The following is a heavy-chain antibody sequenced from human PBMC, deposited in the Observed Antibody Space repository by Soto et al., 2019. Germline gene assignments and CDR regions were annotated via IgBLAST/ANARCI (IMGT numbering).Heavy chain of an antibody. J-gene: IGHJ6*02. V-gene: IGHV4-30-4*01. CDR3: ARDREVSSPNMDV. CDR2: IYYSGST. Sequence: PSETLSLTCTVSGGSISSGDYFWSWIRQPPGKGLEWIGYIYYSGSTYYNPSLKSRVTISVDTSKNQFSLKLSSVTAADTAVYYCARDREVSSPNMDVWGQGTTVTVSS. D-gene: IGHD6-6*01. CDR1: GGSISSGDYF.